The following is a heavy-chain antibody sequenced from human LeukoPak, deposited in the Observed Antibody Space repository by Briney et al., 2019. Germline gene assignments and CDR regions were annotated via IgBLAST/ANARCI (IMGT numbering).Heavy chain of an antibody. CDR3: AVGKLYSYGYILSYLDY. CDR1: GYTFTSYG. Sequence: ASVKVSCKASGYTFTSYGISWVRQAPGQGLEWMGWISAYNGNTNYAQKLQGRVTMTTDTSTSTAYMELRSLRSDDTAVYYCAVGKLYSYGYILSYLDYWGQGTLVTVSS. J-gene: IGHJ4*02. V-gene: IGHV1-18*04. CDR2: ISAYNGNT. D-gene: IGHD5-18*01.